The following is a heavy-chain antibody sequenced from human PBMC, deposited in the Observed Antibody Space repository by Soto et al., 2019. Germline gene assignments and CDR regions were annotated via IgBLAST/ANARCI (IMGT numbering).Heavy chain of an antibody. Sequence: EVQVVEAGGGLVQPGGSLRLSCAASGFTFSNYWMHWVRQSPGKGLLWVSRIDSHGSGTSYAASVKGRFTISRDNANNMLYLQMSRLRADDTAIYYGARGEEVARLSIDFWGQGTLVTVSS. CDR2: IDSHGSGT. CDR1: GFTFSNYW. CDR3: ARGEEVARLSIDF. V-gene: IGHV3-74*01. D-gene: IGHD1-26*01. J-gene: IGHJ4*02.